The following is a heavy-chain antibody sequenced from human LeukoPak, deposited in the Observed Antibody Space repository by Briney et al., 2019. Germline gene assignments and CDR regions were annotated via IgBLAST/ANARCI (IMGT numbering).Heavy chain of an antibody. CDR3: AREPDMYYDFWSAPSNMDV. V-gene: IGHV1-69*05. CDR2: IIPIFGTA. J-gene: IGHJ6*03. Sequence: GSSVKVSCKASGGTFSSYAISWVRQAPGQGLEWMGGIIPIFGTANYAQKFQGRVTITMDESTSTAYMELSSLRSEDTAVYYCAREPDMYYDFWSAPSNMDVWGKGTTVTVSS. D-gene: IGHD3-3*01. CDR1: GGTFSSYA.